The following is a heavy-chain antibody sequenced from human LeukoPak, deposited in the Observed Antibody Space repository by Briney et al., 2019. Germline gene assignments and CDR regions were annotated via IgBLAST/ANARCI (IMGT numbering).Heavy chain of an antibody. V-gene: IGHV4-59*01. J-gene: IGHJ5*02. D-gene: IGHD2-15*01. CDR1: GGSISSYY. Sequence: PSETLSLTCTVSGGSISSYYWSWIRQPPGKGLEWIGYIYYSGSTNYNPSLKSRVTISVDTSKNQFPLKLSSVTAADTAVYYCARDGCSGGSCRGGGSWFDPWGQGTLVTVSS. CDR3: ARDGCSGGSCRGGGSWFDP. CDR2: IYYSGST.